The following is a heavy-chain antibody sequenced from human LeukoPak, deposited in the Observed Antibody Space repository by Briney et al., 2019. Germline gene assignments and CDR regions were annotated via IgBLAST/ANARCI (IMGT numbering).Heavy chain of an antibody. CDR1: GFTFSRYW. D-gene: IGHD1-26*01. J-gene: IGHJ4*02. CDR2: IKQDGSEK. CDR3: ARIFLGSTTLPDY. V-gene: IGHV3-7*05. Sequence: GGSLTLSCAASGFTFSRYWMTWVRQAPGKGLEWVANIKQDGSEKYYVDSVKGRFTISRDNTKNSLSLQMNSLRAEDTAAYYCARIFLGSTTLPDYWGQGTLVTASS.